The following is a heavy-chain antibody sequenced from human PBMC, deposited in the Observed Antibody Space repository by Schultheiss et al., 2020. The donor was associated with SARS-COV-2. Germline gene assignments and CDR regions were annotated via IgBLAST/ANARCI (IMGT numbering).Heavy chain of an antibody. CDR1: GYSFTSYW. J-gene: IGHJ4*02. Sequence: GESLKISCKGSGYSFTSYWIGWVRQMPGKGLEWMGIIYPGDSDTRYSPSFQGQVTMSADKSISTAYLQWSSLKASDSAIYYCGRHGPYDPVWGSYRSEYYFDYWGQGTLVTVSS. V-gene: IGHV5-51*01. CDR3: GRHGPYDPVWGSYRSEYYFDY. D-gene: IGHD3-16*02. CDR2: IYPGDSDT.